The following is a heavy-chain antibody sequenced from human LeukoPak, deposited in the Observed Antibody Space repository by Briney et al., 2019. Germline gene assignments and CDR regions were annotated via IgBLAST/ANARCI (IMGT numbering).Heavy chain of an antibody. V-gene: IGHV1-69*13. J-gene: IGHJ6*02. CDR1: GGTFSSYA. CDR3: ARGRPIVVVVAATHYYYYGMDV. D-gene: IGHD2-15*01. CDR2: IIPIFGTA. Sequence: SVKDSCKASGGTFSSYAISWVRQAPGQGLEWMGGIIPIFGTANYAQKFQGRVTITADESTSTAYMEPSSLRSEDTAVYYCARGRPIVVVVAATHYYYYGMDVWGQGTTVTVSS.